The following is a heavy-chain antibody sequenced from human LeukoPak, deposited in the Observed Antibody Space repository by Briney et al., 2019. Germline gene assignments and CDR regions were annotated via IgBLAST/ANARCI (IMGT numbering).Heavy chain of an antibody. D-gene: IGHD5-24*01. CDR3: ARFVEMATIRD. J-gene: IGHJ4*02. CDR1: GGSISSYY. CDR2: IYYSGST. Sequence: PSETLSLTRTVSGGSISSYYWSWIRQPPGKGLEWIGYIYYSGSTNYNPSLKSRVTISVDTSKNQFSLKLSSVTAADTAVYYCARFVEMATIRDWGQGTLVTVSS. V-gene: IGHV4-59*01.